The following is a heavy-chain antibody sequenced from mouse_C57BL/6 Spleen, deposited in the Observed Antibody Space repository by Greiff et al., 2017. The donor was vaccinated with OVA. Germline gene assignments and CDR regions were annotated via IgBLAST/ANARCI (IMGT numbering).Heavy chain of an antibody. J-gene: IGHJ2*01. CDR1: GYSFTGYF. CDR3: ADGSSYFDY. D-gene: IGHD1-1*01. CDR2: INPYNGDT. V-gene: IGHV1-20*01. Sequence: LMKPGDSVKISCKASGYSFTGYFMNWVMQSHGKSLEWIGRINPYNGDTFYNQKFKGKATLTVDKSSSTAHMELRSLTSEDSAVYYCADGSSYFDYWGQGTTLTVSS.